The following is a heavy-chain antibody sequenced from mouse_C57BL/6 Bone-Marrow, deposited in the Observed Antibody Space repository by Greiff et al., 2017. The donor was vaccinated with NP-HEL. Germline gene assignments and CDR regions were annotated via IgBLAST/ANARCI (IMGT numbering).Heavy chain of an antibody. CDR2: IHPNSGST. V-gene: IGHV1-64*01. CDR3: ATPLREWYFDV. D-gene: IGHD1-1*01. J-gene: IGHJ1*03. CDR1: GYTFTSYW. Sequence: QVQLQQPGAELVKPGASVKLSCKASGYTFTSYWMHWVKQRPGQGLEWIGMIHPNSGSTNYNEKFKSKATLTVDKSSSTAYMQLSSLTSEDSAVYYCATPLREWYFDVWGTGTTVTVSS.